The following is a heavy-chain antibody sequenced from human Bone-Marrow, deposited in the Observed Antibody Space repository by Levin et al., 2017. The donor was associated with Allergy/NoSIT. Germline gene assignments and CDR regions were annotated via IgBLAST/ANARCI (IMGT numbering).Heavy chain of an antibody. V-gene: IGHV4-34*01. CDR2: INHSGST. Sequence: KASETLSLTCAVYGGSFSDDQWSWIRQSPGKGLEWIGEINHSGSTNYNPSLKSRVTLSLDTPKNQFSLNLSSVTAADTAVYYCARVSKNYYYYYMDVWGKGTTVTVSS. CDR3: ARVSKNYYYYYMDV. J-gene: IGHJ6*03. CDR1: GGSFSDDQ.